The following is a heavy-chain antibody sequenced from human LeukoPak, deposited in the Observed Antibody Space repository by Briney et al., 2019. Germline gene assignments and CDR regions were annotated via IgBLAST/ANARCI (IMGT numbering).Heavy chain of an antibody. D-gene: IGHD3-22*01. CDR3: ARATYHSSGYLDY. CDR1: GGSISSGGYY. Sequence: SETLSLTCTVSGGSISSGGYYWSWIRQHPGKGLEWNGYIYYSGSTYYNPSLKSRVTISVDTSKNQFSLKLSSVTAADTAVYYCARATYHSSGYLDYWGQGTLVTVSS. J-gene: IGHJ4*02. V-gene: IGHV4-31*03. CDR2: IYYSGST.